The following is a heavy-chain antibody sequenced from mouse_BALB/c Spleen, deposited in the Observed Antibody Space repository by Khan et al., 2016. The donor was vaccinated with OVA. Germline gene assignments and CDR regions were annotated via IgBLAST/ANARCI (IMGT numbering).Heavy chain of an antibody. D-gene: IGHD1-1*01. CDR2: IYPGSGNT. CDR3: AIPYYYGSSYDTMDA. V-gene: IGHV1-63*02. J-gene: IGHJ4*01. Sequence: VQLQESGAELVRPGTSVKMSCKTAGYTFTNYWIGWVKQRPGHGLEWIGDIYPGSGNTHYNEKFKGKASLTADTSSSTAYMHLSSLTSEDSAIYYSAIPYYYGSSYDTMDAWGQGTSVTVSS. CDR1: GYTFTNYW.